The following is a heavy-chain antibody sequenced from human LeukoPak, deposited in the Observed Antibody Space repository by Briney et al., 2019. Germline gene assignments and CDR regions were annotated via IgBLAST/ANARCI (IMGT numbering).Heavy chain of an antibody. Sequence: PSETLSLTCTVSGGSISSSSYYWGWIRQPPGKGLEWIGSIYYSGSTYYNPSLKSRVTISVGTSKNQFSLKLSSVTAADTAVYYCARHTTGYNWFDPWGQGTLVTVSS. CDR1: GGSISSSSYY. CDR2: IYYSGST. CDR3: ARHTTGYNWFDP. V-gene: IGHV4-39*01. J-gene: IGHJ5*02. D-gene: IGHD4-11*01.